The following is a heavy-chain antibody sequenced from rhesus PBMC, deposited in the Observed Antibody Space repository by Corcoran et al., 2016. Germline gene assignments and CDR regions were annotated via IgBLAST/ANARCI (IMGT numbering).Heavy chain of an antibody. Sequence: QVKLQQWGEGLVKPSATLSLTCAVSGGSFSGYYFLSWIRQPAGKGLEWIGYINGKSASTNYNPSLKNRVTISKDTAKNQFSRKLSSVTAADTAVYYCTRVVGSGWLDYWGQGVLVTVSS. CDR2: INGKSAST. CDR3: TRVVGSGWLDY. D-gene: IGHD6-31*01. V-gene: IGHV4-73*01. J-gene: IGHJ4*01. CDR1: GGSFSGYYF.